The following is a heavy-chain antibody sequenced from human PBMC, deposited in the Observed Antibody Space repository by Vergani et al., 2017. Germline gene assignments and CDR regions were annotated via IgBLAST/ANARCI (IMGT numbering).Heavy chain of an antibody. CDR1: GGSISSYY. D-gene: IGHD2-2*01. Sequence: QVQLQESGPGLVKPSETLSLTCTVSGGSISSYYWSWIRQPAGKGLEWIGRIYTSGSTHYNPSLKSRVTMSVDTSKNQFSLKLSSVTAADTAVYYCARDSPLLYCSSTSCLFDYWGQGTLVTVSS. J-gene: IGHJ4*02. V-gene: IGHV4-4*07. CDR2: IYTSGST. CDR3: ARDSPLLYCSSTSCLFDY.